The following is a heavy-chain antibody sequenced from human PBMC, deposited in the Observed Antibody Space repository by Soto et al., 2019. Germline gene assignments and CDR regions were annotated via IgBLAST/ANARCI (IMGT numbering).Heavy chain of an antibody. CDR2: ISGSGGST. CDR3: AKDLHIVVVPAGQFDY. D-gene: IGHD2-2*01. V-gene: IGHV3-23*01. Sequence: PGCCVREGGAAGVFRFSSHAESGVREAPGEGLEWVSAISGSGGSTYYADSVKGRFTISRDNSKNTLYLQMNSLRAEDTAVYYCAKDLHIVVVPAGQFDYWGQGT. CDR1: VFRFSSHA. J-gene: IGHJ4*02.